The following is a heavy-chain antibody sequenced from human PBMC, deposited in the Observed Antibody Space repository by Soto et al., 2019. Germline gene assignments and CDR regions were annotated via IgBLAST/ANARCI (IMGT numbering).Heavy chain of an antibody. D-gene: IGHD2-15*01. Sequence: QVQLQQSGPRLARPSGTLSLTCVVSGGSISRTNWWTWVRQTPGKALEWIGEANHTGSPKYNPSLKNRVTLSLDKSSNHFSLNLQSVTAADTAVYYCANLPPRIVVVVLPTPSWGQGTLVTVSS. J-gene: IGHJ4*02. CDR1: GGSISRTNW. V-gene: IGHV4-4*02. CDR2: ANHTGSP. CDR3: ANLPPRIVVVVLPTPS.